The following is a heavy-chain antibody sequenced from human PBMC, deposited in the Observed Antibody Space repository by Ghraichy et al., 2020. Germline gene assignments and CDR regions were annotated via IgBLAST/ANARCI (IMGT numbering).Heavy chain of an antibody. CDR1: GDSVSSSTYY. V-gene: IGHV4-39*01. J-gene: IGHJ4*02. CDR3: SRGSYYYDSSGYYFDY. Sequence: SETLSLTCTVSGDSVSSSTYYWGWIRQSPGKGLEWIGSIYYGGNTYYNPSLKSRVTISVDSSRNQFALKLSSVTAADTAVYYCSRGSYYYDSSGYYFDYWGQVTPVTVSS. D-gene: IGHD3-22*01. CDR2: IYYGGNT.